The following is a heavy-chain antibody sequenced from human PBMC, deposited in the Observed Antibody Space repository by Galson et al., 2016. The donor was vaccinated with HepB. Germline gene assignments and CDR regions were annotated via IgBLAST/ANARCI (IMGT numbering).Heavy chain of an antibody. J-gene: IGHJ5*02. CDR2: ITTTGTG. CDR3: AKTFASSGIYFVEADP. V-gene: IGHV4-39*02. Sequence: SETLSLTCSVSGGSIISSRYNWAWIRQSPGKGLEWIGSITTTGTGVYSPSLGSRVTISADTSQNHISLRLSSVTAADTSMYYCAKTFASSGIYFVEADPWGQGTLVTVSS. CDR1: GGSIISSRYN. D-gene: IGHD1-26*01.